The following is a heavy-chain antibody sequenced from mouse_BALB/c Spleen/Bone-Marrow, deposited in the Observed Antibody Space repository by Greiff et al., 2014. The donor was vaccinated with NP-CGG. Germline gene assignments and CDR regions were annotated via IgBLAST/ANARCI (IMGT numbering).Heavy chain of an antibody. CDR2: INPNNGGT. CDR3: GRGFAY. Sequence: EVKLMESGPDLVKPGASVKVSCKASGYTFTEYTMHWVMQSHGKSLEWIGGINPNNGGTSYNQKFKGKATLTVDKSSSTAYMELDSLASEDSAVYYCGRGFAYWGQGTLVTVSA. J-gene: IGHJ3*01. CDR1: GYTFTEYT. V-gene: IGHV1-18*01.